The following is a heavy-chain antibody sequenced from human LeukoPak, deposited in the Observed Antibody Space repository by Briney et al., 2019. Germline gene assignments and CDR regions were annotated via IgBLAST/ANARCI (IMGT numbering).Heavy chain of an antibody. CDR3: ARHEIQLRYFDY. V-gene: IGHV4-59*08. Sequence: SETLSLTCTVSGGSISSYHWSWIRQPPGKGLEWIGYIYYSGSTNYNPSLKSRLTISVDTSRNQSSLKLSSVTAADTAVYYCARHEIQLRYFDYWGQGTLVTVSS. CDR1: GGSISSYH. CDR2: IYYSGST. D-gene: IGHD5-18*01. J-gene: IGHJ4*02.